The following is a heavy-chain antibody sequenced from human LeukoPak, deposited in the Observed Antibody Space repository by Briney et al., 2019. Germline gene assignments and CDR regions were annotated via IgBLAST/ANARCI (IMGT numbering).Heavy chain of an antibody. J-gene: IGHJ6*02. CDR3: ARQYSSSWYVSMDYYYGMDV. CDR2: IYYSGST. CDR1: GGSISSSSYY. V-gene: IGHV4-39*01. Sequence: SETLSLTCTVSGGSISSSSYYWGWLRQPPGKGLEWIGSIYYSGSTNYNPSLKSRVTISVDTSKNQFSLKLSSVTAADTAVYYCARQYSSSWYVSMDYYYGMDVWGQGTTVTVSS. D-gene: IGHD6-13*01.